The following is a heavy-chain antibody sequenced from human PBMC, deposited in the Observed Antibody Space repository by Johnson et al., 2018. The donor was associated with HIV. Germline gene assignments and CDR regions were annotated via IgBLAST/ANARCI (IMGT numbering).Heavy chain of an antibody. CDR2: IGTTGDT. CDR1: GFTFSSYD. V-gene: IGHV3-13*01. CDR3: AGGGYYDSSGSAFEI. D-gene: IGHD3-22*01. J-gene: IGHJ3*02. Sequence: VQLVESGGGLVQPGGSLRLSCAASGFTFSSYDMYWVRQTTGKGLEWVSGIGTTGDTYYPGSVKGRFTISRENAKNSLYLQMNSLRAEDTAVYYCAGGGYYDSSGSAFEIWGQGTMVTVSS.